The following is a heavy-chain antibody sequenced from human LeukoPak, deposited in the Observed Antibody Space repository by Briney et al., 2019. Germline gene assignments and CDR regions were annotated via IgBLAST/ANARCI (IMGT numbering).Heavy chain of an antibody. V-gene: IGHV3-15*01. J-gene: IGHJ4*02. CDR3: TTDPTEILDY. CDR2: IKSKTDGGIT. CDR1: GFTFSNAW. Sequence: GGSLRLSCAASGFTFSNAWMSWVRQAPGKGLEWVGRIKSKTDGGITDYAAPVKGRFTISRDDSKNTLYPQMNSLKTGDTAVYYCTTDPTEILDYWGQGTLVTVSS.